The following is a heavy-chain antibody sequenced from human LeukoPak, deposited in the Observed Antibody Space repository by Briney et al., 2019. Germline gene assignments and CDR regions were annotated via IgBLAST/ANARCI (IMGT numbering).Heavy chain of an antibody. CDR1: GGSFSGYY. CDR2: INHSGST. D-gene: IGHD3-10*01. V-gene: IGHV4-34*01. Sequence: PSETLSLTCAVYGGSFSGYYWSWIRQPPGKGLEWIGEINHSGSTNYNPSLKSRVTISVDTSKNQFSLKLSSVTAADTAVYYCARVRPKYCYGSGSYYNGLDYWGQGTLVTVSS. J-gene: IGHJ4*02. CDR3: ARVRPKYCYGSGSYYNGLDY.